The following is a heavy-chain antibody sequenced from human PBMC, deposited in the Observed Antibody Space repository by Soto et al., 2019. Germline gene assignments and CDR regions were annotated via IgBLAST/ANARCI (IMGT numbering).Heavy chain of an antibody. Sequence: QVQLVQSGAAVKKPGSSVKVSCKASGGIFSSYAISWLRQAPGQGLELMGAVIPILGQAYYAQDLQDRVSITADESTRTTYMELSSLRSEDTAVYFCARVGGIGAPPGTDYWGQGTLVTVSS. D-gene: IGHD6-6*01. J-gene: IGHJ4*02. CDR1: GGIFSSYA. V-gene: IGHV1-69*01. CDR3: ARVGGIGAPPGTDY. CDR2: VIPILGQA.